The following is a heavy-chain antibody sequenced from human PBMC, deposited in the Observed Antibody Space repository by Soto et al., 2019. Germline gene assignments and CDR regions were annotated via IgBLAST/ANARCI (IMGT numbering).Heavy chain of an antibody. D-gene: IGHD6-6*01. Sequence: EVQLLESGGNLVQPGGSLRLSCAASGFTFSSYAMTWVRQAPGKGLEWVSAIDGGGGSTSYADSVKGRFISARDKSKNKRYLQMNRLRAEDTAVYCCAKETARRKFDFDSWGRGTLVTVSS. J-gene: IGHJ4*02. CDR2: IDGGGGST. CDR3: AKETARRKFDFDS. V-gene: IGHV3-23*01. CDR1: GFTFSSYA.